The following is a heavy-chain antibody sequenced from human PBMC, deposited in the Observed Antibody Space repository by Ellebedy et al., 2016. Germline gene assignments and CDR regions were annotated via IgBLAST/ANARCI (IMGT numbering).Heavy chain of an antibody. J-gene: IGHJ4*02. V-gene: IGHV5-51*01. Sequence: GESLKIPCKASGYNFNAHWIAWVRQMPGKGLECMGIILPSDSDTRYNPSFQGQVTISFNKSVSTAYLQWGSLKASDSAIYYCARGGGDDPFEYWGQGTLVTVSS. CDR2: ILPSDSDT. CDR1: GYNFNAHW. D-gene: IGHD5-12*01. CDR3: ARGGGDDPFEY.